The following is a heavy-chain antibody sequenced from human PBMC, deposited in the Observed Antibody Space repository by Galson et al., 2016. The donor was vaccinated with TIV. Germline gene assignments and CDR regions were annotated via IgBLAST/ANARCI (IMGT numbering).Heavy chain of an antibody. CDR1: GFTFSSFA. CDR2: ISGGGGST. V-gene: IGHV3-23*01. Sequence: SLRLSCAASGFTFSSFAVSWARQAPGKGLEWVSAISGGGGSTYYADSVKGRFTISRDTSKNTLFLQMNSLRAEDTAVYYCTKVPSSGFSYYYGLDVWGQGTTVTVSS. J-gene: IGHJ6*02. CDR3: TKVPSSGFSYYYGLDV. D-gene: IGHD3-22*01.